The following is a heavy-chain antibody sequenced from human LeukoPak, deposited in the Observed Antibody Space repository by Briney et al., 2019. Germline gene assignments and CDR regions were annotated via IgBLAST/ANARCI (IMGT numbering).Heavy chain of an antibody. V-gene: IGHV3-23*01. Sequence: GGSLRLSCAASGFTFSSYAMSWVRQAPGKGLEWVSAISGSGGSTYYADSVKGRFTISRDNSKNTLYLQMNSLRAEDTAVYYCAKVQYCSGGSCYLQLHYYYGMDVWGQGTTVTVSS. J-gene: IGHJ6*02. CDR3: AKVQYCSGGSCYLQLHYYYGMDV. CDR1: GFTFSSYA. D-gene: IGHD2-15*01. CDR2: ISGSGGST.